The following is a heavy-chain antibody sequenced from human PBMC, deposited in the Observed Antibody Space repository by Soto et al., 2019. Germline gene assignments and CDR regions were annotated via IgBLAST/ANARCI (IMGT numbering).Heavy chain of an antibody. CDR1: GYTFTSYG. CDR3: ARVGGYDILTGPNGYYYYYGMDV. J-gene: IGHJ6*02. Sequence: QVQLVQSGAEVKKPGASVKVSCKASGYTFTSYGISWVRQAPGQGLEWMGWISAYNGNTNYAQKLQGRVTMTTDTSTSTXXMXLXXLRSDDTAVYYCARVGGYDILTGPNGYYYYYGMDVWGQGTTVTVSS. D-gene: IGHD3-9*01. CDR2: ISAYNGNT. V-gene: IGHV1-18*01.